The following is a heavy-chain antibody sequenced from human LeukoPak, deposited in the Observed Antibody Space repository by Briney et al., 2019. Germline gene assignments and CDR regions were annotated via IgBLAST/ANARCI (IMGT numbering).Heavy chain of an antibody. J-gene: IGHJ5*02. V-gene: IGHV3-23*01. CDR3: AKQSSYDTQRT. CDR2: ISGSGGST. CDR1: GFTFSSYA. Sequence: GGSLRLSCAASGFTFSSYAMSWVRQAPGKGLEWVSVISGSGGSTYYADSVKGRFTISRDNSKNTLYLQMNSLRAEDTAVYYCAKQSSYDTQRTWGQGALVTVSS. D-gene: IGHD3-22*01.